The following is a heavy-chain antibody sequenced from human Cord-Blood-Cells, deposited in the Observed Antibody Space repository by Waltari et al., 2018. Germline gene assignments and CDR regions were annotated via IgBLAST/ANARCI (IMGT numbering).Heavy chain of an antibody. CDR1: GGSFSGYY. CDR2: INHSGST. CDR3: ARGQTVTTVHQFDY. V-gene: IGHV4-34*01. Sequence: VQLQQWGAGLLKPSETLSLTCAVYGGSFSGYYWSWIRQPPGKGLEWIGEINHSGSTNYNPSLKSRVTISVDTSKNQFSLKLSSVTAADTAVYYCARGQTVTTVHQFDYWGQGTLVTVSS. J-gene: IGHJ4*02. D-gene: IGHD4-4*01.